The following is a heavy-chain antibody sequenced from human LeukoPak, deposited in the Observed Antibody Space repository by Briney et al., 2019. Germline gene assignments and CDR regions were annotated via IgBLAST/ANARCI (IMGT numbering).Heavy chain of an antibody. D-gene: IGHD3-9*01. CDR3: ARVDYDILTGYHMDV. V-gene: IGHV1-69*02. J-gene: IGHJ6*03. CDR2: IIPILGIA. Sequence: SVKVSCKASGGTFSSYTIRWLRQAPGQGLEWMGRIIPILGIANYAQKFQGRVTITADKSTSTAYMELSSLRSEDTAVYYCARVDYDILTGYHMDVWGKGTTVTVSS. CDR1: GGTFSSYT.